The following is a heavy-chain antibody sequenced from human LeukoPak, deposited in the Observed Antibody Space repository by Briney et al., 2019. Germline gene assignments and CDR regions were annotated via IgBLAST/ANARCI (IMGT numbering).Heavy chain of an antibody. CDR1: GFTFSSYG. CDR3: ARDPGTSGSYPFDY. J-gene: IGHJ4*02. CDR2: IRYDGSNK. D-gene: IGHD1-26*01. Sequence: GGSLRLSCAAAGFTFSSYGMHWVRQAPGKGLEWGAFIRYDGSNKYYADSVKGRFTISRDNSKNTLYLQMNSLRAEDTAVYYCARDPGTSGSYPFDYWGQGTLVTVSS. V-gene: IGHV3-30*02.